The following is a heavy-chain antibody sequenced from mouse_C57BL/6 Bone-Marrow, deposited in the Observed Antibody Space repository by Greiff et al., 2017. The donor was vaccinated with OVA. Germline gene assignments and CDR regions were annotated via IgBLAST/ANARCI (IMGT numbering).Heavy chain of an antibody. V-gene: IGHV1-54*01. CDR3: ARRATVVHFDY. J-gene: IGHJ2*01. D-gene: IGHD1-1*01. Sequence: QVQLKESGAELVRPGTSVKVSCKASGYAFTNYLIEWVKQRPGQGLEWIGVINPGSGGTNYNEKFKGKATLTADKSSSTAYMQLSSLTSEDSAVYFCARRATVVHFDYWGQGTTLTVSS. CDR2: INPGSGGT. CDR1: GYAFTNYL.